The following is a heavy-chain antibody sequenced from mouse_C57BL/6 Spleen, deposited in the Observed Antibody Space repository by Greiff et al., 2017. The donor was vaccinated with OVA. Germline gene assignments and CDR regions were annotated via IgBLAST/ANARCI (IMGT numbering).Heavy chain of an antibody. CDR2: INPSNGGT. CDR3: ARWGDYDREFAY. Sequence: QVHVKQPGTELVKPGASVKLSCKASGYTFTSYWMHWVKQRPGQGLEWIGNINPSNGGTNYNEKFKSKATLTVDKSSSTAYMQLSSLTSEDSAVYYCARWGDYDREFAYWGQGTLVTVSA. V-gene: IGHV1-53*01. D-gene: IGHD2-4*01. J-gene: IGHJ3*01. CDR1: GYTFTSYW.